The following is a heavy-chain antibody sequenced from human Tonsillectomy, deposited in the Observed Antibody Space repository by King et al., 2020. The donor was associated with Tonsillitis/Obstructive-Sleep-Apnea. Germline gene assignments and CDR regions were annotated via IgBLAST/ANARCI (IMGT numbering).Heavy chain of an antibody. CDR2: IYWDDDK. CDR1: GFSLSTSGVG. CDR3: ARAYDGNPYYTYYYMDV. D-gene: IGHD4-23*01. J-gene: IGHJ6*03. Sequence: ITLKESGPTLVKPPQTLTLTCTFSGFSLSTSGVGVGWIRQPPGKALEWLALIYWDDDKRYSPSLKSRLTITKDTSKNQVVLTMTNMDPVDTATYYCARAYDGNPYYTYYYMDVWGKGTTVTVSS. V-gene: IGHV2-5*02.